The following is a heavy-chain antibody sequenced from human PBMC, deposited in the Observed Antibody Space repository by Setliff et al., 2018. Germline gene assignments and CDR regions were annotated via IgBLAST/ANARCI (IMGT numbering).Heavy chain of an antibody. CDR2: INHSGST. D-gene: IGHD2-2*01. Sequence: LSLTCAVYGGSFRGYYWSWIRQPPGKGLEWIGEINHSGSTNYNPSLESRVTISVDTSKNQFSLKLSSVTAADTAVYYCARGVYCSSTSCSPGLNWFDPWGQGTLVTVSS. V-gene: IGHV4-34*01. CDR1: GGSFRGYY. CDR3: ARGVYCSSTSCSPGLNWFDP. J-gene: IGHJ5*02.